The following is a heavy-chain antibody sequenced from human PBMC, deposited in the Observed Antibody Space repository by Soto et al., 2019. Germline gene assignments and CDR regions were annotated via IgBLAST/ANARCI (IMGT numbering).Heavy chain of an antibody. CDR3: ARSGYSRGWYHWYFDF. CDR2: INAGNGNT. CDR1: GYTFSNYG. Sequence: QVQLVQSGAEVKKPGASVKVSCKASGYTFSNYGMHWVRQAPGQRLEWMGWINAGNGNTKYSEKFQGRVTITRDTSASTAYMELSSLRSEDTAVYYCARSGYSRGWYHWYFDFWGRGTLVTVSS. V-gene: IGHV1-3*01. D-gene: IGHD6-19*01. J-gene: IGHJ2*01.